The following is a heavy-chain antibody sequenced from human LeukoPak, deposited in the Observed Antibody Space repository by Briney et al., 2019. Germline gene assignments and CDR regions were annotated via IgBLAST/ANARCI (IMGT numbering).Heavy chain of an antibody. J-gene: IGHJ5*02. Sequence: SETLSLTCTVSGYSISSGYYWGWIRQPPGKGLEGIGNIYHSGSTYYNPSLKSRVTISVDTSKNQFPLKLSSVTAADTAVYYCARDKLYNWFDPWGQGTLVTVSS. CDR1: GYSISSGYY. V-gene: IGHV4-38-2*02. CDR2: IYHSGST. D-gene: IGHD2/OR15-2a*01. CDR3: ARDKLYNWFDP.